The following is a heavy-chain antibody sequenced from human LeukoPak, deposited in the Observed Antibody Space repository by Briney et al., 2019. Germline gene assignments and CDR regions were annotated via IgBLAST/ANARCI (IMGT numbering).Heavy chain of an antibody. V-gene: IGHV1-2*02. D-gene: IGHD3-22*01. J-gene: IGHJ4*02. CDR2: INPNRGGT. CDR1: GYTFSGYY. Sequence: ASVKVSCKASGYTFSGYYLHWVRQAPGQGLEGMGWINPNRGGTHFAQNFQGRVTMTRETSLSTAYMALSRLISEDTALYYCARGSAQKDYNGSGFDYWGQGTLVTVSS. CDR3: ARGSAQKDYNGSGFDY.